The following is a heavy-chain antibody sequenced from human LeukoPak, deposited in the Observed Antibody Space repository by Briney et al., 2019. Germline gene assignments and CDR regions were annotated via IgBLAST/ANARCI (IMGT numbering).Heavy chain of an antibody. CDR2: IDTAGTA. CDR1: GGSISSYD. J-gene: IGHJ6*03. CDR3: ARLPAADHFNYYYMDV. D-gene: IGHD6-13*01. V-gene: IGHV4-4*09. Sequence: PSETLSLTCTVSGGSISSYDWSWIRQSPGQGLEWIGFIDTAGTAFYNPALQSRVTISVDTSKNQFSLKLRFVTAADTAMYYCARLPAADHFNYYYMDVWGKGTTVTVS.